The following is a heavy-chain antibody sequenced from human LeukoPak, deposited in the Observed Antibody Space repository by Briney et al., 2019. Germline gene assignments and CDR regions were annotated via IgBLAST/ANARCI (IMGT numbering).Heavy chain of an antibody. D-gene: IGHD6-13*01. CDR2: TSAYNGNT. V-gene: IGHV1-18*01. CDR3: ARDWYQAAFDI. Sequence: ASVKVSCKASGGTFSSYAISWVRQAPGQGLEWMGWTSAYNGNTNYAQKLQGRVTMTTDTSTSTAYMELRSLRSDDTAVYYCARDWYQAAFDIWGQGTMVTVSS. J-gene: IGHJ3*02. CDR1: GGTFSSYA.